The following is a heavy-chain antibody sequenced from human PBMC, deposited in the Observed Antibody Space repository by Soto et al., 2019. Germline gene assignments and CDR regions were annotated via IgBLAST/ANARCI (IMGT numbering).Heavy chain of an antibody. D-gene: IGHD6-25*01. CDR1: GFTFSSYA. J-gene: IGHJ6*02. CDR3: AKDAQSSERYYYYGMDV. CDR2: ISGSGGST. V-gene: IGHV3-23*01. Sequence: LRLSCAASGFTFSSYAMSWVRQAPGKGLEWVSAISGSGGSTYYADSVKGRFTISRDNSKNTLYLQMNSLRAEDTAVYYCAKDAQSSERYYYYGMDVWGQGTTVTVSS.